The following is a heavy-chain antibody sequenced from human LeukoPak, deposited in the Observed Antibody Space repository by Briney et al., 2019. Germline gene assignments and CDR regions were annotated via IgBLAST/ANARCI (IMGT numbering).Heavy chain of an antibody. Sequence: SQTLSLTCAISGDSVSNKNTAWNWIRQSPSRGLEWLGRTYYRSTWYNDYAVSVRGRITVNPDTSKNQFSLHLNSVTPEDTAVYYCARRLTQYDCFDPWGQGILVTVSS. CDR2: TYYRSTWYN. V-gene: IGHV6-1*01. CDR3: ARRLTQYDCFDP. D-gene: IGHD2-2*01. CDR1: GDSVSNKNTA. J-gene: IGHJ5*02.